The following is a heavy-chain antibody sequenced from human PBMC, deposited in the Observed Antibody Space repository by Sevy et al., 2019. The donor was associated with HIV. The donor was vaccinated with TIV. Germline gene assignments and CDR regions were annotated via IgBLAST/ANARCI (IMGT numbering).Heavy chain of an antibody. CDR3: VRGAAAGTFDY. V-gene: IGHV3-74*01. D-gene: IGHD6-13*01. CDR1: GFTFSSYW. CDR2: VNSDGSST. Sequence: GGYLRLSCAASGFTFSSYWMHWVRQAPGKGLVWVSRVNSDGSSTSYADSVKGRFTISRDNAKNTLYLQMNSLRAEDTAVYYCVRGAAAGTFDYWGQGTLVTVSS. J-gene: IGHJ4*02.